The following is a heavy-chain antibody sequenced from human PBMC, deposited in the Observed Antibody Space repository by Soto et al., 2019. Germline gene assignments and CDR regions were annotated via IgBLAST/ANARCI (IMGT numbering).Heavy chain of an antibody. V-gene: IGHV3-7*03. Sequence: GGSLTLSRAASGFTFSSYWMSWVRQAPGKGLEWVANIKQDGSEKYYVDSVKGRFTISRDNAKNSLYLQMNSLRAEDTAVYYCARAQKGYYYFCSFYYFDYWGQEPLVTISS. CDR1: GFTFSSYW. CDR3: ARAQKGYYYFCSFYYFDY. J-gene: IGHJ4*02. D-gene: IGHD3-3*01. CDR2: IKQDGSEK.